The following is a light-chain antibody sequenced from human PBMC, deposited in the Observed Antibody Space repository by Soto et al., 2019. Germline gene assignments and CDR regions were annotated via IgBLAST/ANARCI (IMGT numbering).Light chain of an antibody. Sequence: QSVLTQPPSASGTPGQRVTISCFGSSSNIGSNSVYWYQLLPGTGPKLLIYNNDQRPSGVPDRFSGSKSGTSASLAISGLRSEDEADYYCAAWDDSLGGQGIFGGGTKVTVL. V-gene: IGLV1-47*01. CDR2: NND. CDR1: SSNIGSNS. CDR3: AAWDDSLGGQGI. J-gene: IGLJ2*01.